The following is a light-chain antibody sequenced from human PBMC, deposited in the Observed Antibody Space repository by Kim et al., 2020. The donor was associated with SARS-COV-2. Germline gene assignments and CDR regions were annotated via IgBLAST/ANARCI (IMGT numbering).Light chain of an antibody. J-gene: IGKJ2*01. Sequence: SLSPGEGATLSCRTSQTVSSSYLAWYQQKPGQAPRLLIYGASSSATGIPDRFSGSGSGTDFTLTISRLEPEDFAVYYCQQYGSGYTFGQGTKLEI. CDR1: QTVSSSY. CDR3: QQYGSGYT. CDR2: GAS. V-gene: IGKV3-20*01.